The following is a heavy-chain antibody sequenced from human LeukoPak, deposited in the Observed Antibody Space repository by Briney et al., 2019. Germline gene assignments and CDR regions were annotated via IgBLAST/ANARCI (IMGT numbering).Heavy chain of an antibody. Sequence: ASVKVSCKASGYTFTSCYMHWVRQAPGQGLEWMGIINPSGGSTSYAQKFQGGVTMTRDTSTSTVYMELSSLRSEDTAVYYCARDFDPGSGSYYNKNWFDPWGQGTLVTVSS. CDR2: INPSGGST. J-gene: IGHJ5*02. D-gene: IGHD3-10*01. V-gene: IGHV1-46*01. CDR3: ARDFDPGSGSYYNKNWFDP. CDR1: GYTFTSCY.